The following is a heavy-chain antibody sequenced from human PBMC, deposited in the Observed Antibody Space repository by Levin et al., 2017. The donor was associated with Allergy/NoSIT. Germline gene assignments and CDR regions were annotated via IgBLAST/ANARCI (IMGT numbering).Heavy chain of an antibody. Sequence: ETLSLTCAASGFTFSSYSMNWVRQAPGKGLEWVSYISTSDSAKYYADSVKGRFTISRDNAKNSLYLQMNSLRAEDTAMYYCARDVDYAFDYWGQGTLVTVSS. CDR2: ISTSDSAK. V-gene: IGHV3-48*01. D-gene: IGHD4-17*01. CDR3: ARDVDYAFDY. CDR1: GFTFSSYS. J-gene: IGHJ4*02.